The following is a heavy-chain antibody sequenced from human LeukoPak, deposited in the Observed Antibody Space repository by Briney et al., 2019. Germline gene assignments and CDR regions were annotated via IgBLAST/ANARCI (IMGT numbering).Heavy chain of an antibody. CDR2: ISAYNGNT. CDR3: ARDSPPHYSSGWYRFPTLPGLGNYYYYMDV. J-gene: IGHJ6*03. CDR1: GYTFTSYG. V-gene: IGHV1-18*01. D-gene: IGHD6-19*01. Sequence: ASVKVSCKASGYTFTSYGISWVRQAPGQGLEWMGWISAYNGNTNYAQKLQGRVTMTTDTSTSTAYMELRSLRSDDTAVYYCARDSPPHYSSGWYRFPTLPGLGNYYYYMDVWGKGTTVTVSS.